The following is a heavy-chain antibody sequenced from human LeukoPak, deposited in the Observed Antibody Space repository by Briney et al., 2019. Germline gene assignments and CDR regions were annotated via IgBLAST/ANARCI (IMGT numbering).Heavy chain of an antibody. D-gene: IGHD4-23*01. Sequence: SETLSLTCTVSGGSISGYYWSWIQQPAGKGLERIGRIYSSASTNYNPSLKSRVTMSVDTPKNQFSLRLSSVTAADTAVYYCARGPYGGTLHFDYWGQGTLVTVSS. CDR2: IYSSAST. CDR3: ARGPYGGTLHFDY. J-gene: IGHJ4*02. CDR1: GGSISGYY. V-gene: IGHV4-4*07.